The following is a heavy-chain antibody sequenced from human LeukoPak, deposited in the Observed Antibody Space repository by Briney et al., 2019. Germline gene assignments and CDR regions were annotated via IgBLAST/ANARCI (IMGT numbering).Heavy chain of an antibody. CDR1: GFTFSNYY. Sequence: GGSLRRSCAASGFTFSNYYMHWVRQAPGKGLVWVSRIDRDGSSTIYEDSVKGRFATSRDNVRNTVYLQMDSLRDEDTAVYYCARSHASYSSTWYFSYYFDYWGQGALVSVSS. CDR3: ARSHASYSSTWYFSYYFDY. CDR2: IDRDGSST. D-gene: IGHD6-13*01. V-gene: IGHV3-74*01. J-gene: IGHJ4*02.